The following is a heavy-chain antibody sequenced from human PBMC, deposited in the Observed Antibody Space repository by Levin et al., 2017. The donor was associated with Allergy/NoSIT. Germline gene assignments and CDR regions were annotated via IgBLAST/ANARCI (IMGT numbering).Heavy chain of an antibody. CDR3: ANGHMVRGVIIPLDDP. Sequence: PGESLKISCAASGFTFSSYAMSWVRQAPGKGLEWVSAISGSGGSTYYADSVKGRFTISRDNSKNTLYLQMNSLRAEDTAVYYCANGHMVRGVIIPLDDPWGQGTLVTVSS. CDR1: GFTFSSYA. D-gene: IGHD3-10*01. V-gene: IGHV3-23*01. J-gene: IGHJ5*02. CDR2: ISGSGGST.